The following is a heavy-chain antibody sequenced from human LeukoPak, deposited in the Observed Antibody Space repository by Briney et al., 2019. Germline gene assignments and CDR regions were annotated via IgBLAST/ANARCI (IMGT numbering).Heavy chain of an antibody. Sequence: GGSLRLSCAASGFTVSSNYMSWVRQPPGEGLEWVSVISGSDSSTYYADSVKGRFTISRDNSKNTLYHQMNSLRAEDTAVYYCARDQRQRGYSYGYDDAFDIWGQGTMVTVSS. CDR2: ISGSDSST. CDR1: GFTVSSNY. V-gene: IGHV3-53*01. J-gene: IGHJ3*02. D-gene: IGHD5-18*01. CDR3: ARDQRQRGYSYGYDDAFDI.